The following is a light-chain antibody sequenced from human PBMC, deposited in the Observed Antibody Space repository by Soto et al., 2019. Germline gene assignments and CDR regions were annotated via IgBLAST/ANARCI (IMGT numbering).Light chain of an antibody. CDR2: AAS. J-gene: IGKJ5*01. CDR3: QQYNNWPPIT. Sequence: IQLTQSPSSLSASAGDRVTITCRASQGISSLLAWYQQKPGKAPKLLIHAASTLQSGVPSRFSGSGSGTDFTLTISSLQPEDVAVYYCQQYNNWPPITFGQGTRLEIK. V-gene: IGKV1-9*01. CDR1: QGISSL.